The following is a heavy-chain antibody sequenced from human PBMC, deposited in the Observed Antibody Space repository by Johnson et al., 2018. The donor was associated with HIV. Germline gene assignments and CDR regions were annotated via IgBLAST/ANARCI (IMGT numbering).Heavy chain of an antibody. Sequence: QVQVVEWGGGLVKPGGSLRLSCAASGFSFSDYYMSWIRQAPGKGLEWLSHISSSGSIIYYADSVTGRFTISRDNAKHSLVLQMNSLRTEDTGVYYCARREVVFGSYDNWDAFDIWGQGTMVTVSS. CDR3: ARREVVFGSYDNWDAFDI. CDR2: ISSSGSII. J-gene: IGHJ3*02. V-gene: IGHV3-11*04. D-gene: IGHD1-1*01. CDR1: GFSFSDYY.